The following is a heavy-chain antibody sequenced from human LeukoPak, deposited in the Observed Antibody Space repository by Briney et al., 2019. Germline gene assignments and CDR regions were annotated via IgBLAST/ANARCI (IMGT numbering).Heavy chain of an antibody. CDR3: ARDPSKFDASGYEFDY. J-gene: IGHJ4*02. V-gene: IGHV3-7*01. CDR1: GFAFSDSW. Sequence: GGSLRLSCAASGFAFSDSWMTWIRQAPGKGLEWVATIKRDGTEKYYVDSVKGRFTISRDNAENSLYLQMNSLRAEDTAVYYCARDPSKFDASGYEFDYWGQGTLVTVSS. D-gene: IGHD3-22*01. CDR2: IKRDGTEK.